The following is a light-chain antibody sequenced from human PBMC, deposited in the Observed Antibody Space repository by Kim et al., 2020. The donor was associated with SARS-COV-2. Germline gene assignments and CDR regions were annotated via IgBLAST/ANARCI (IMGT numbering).Light chain of an antibody. CDR1: QSVSISY. CDR3: KQYGSSPPYS. CDR2: GAS. V-gene: IGKV3-20*01. Sequence: EIVLTQSPGTLSLSPGERATLSCRASQSVSISYLAWYQQKPGQAPRLLIYGASSRATGIPDRFSGSGSGTDFTLTISRLEPEDFAVYYCKQYGSSPPYSFGQGTKLEI. J-gene: IGKJ2*03.